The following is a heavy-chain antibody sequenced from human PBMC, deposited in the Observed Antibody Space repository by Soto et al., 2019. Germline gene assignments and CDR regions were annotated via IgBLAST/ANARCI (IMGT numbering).Heavy chain of an antibody. Sequence: PGGSLRLSCAASGFTFSSYDMHWVRQATGKGLEWVSAIGTAGDTYYPGSVKGRFTISRENAKNSLYLQMNSLRAGDTAVYYCARSQVTNYGMDVWGQGTTVTVPS. V-gene: IGHV3-13*01. CDR2: IGTAGDT. CDR1: GFTFSSYD. J-gene: IGHJ6*02. D-gene: IGHD5-18*01. CDR3: ARSQVTNYGMDV.